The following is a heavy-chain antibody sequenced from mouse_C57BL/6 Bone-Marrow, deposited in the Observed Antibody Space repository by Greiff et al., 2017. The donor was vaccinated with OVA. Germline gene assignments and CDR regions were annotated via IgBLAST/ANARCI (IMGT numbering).Heavy chain of an antibody. V-gene: IGHV1-61*01. J-gene: IGHJ3*01. CDR3: ARGYSFAY. CDR2: IYPSDSET. Sequence: VQLQQPGAELVRPGSSVKLSCKASGYTFTSYWMDWVKQRPGQGLEWIGNIYPSDSETHYNQKFKDKATLTVDKSSSTAYMQLSSLTSEDSAVYYCARGYSFAYWGQGTLVTVSA. D-gene: IGHD2-3*01. CDR1: GYTFTSYW.